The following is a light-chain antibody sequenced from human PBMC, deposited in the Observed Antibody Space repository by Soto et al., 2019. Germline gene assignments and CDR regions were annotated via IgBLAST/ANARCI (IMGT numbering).Light chain of an antibody. Sequence: DIEMTQSPSSLSASVGDRVTITCRASQTISTYVNWYRQKPGKAPELLIYAASSLQTGVPSRFTGSGSGTDFTLSISGLQPEDFGSYFCQQTHTTPWTFAQGTKVEGK. CDR1: QTISTY. J-gene: IGKJ1*01. CDR2: AAS. V-gene: IGKV1-39*01. CDR3: QQTHTTPWT.